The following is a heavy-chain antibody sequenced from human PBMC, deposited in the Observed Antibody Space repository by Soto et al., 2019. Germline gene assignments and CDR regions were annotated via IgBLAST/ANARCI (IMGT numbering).Heavy chain of an antibody. CDR1: GASVSSYY. CDR2: IYHSGTT. D-gene: IGHD1-7*01. CDR3: ARARELPHIRPVYFDC. V-gene: IGHV4-59*02. Sequence: SETLSLTCKVSGASVSSYYWGWIRQPPGKGLEWIGQIYHSGTTNYNPSLMSRVTISVDTSKDHFSLTLSSVTAADTAVYYCARARELPHIRPVYFDCWGQGIQVTVSS. J-gene: IGHJ4*02.